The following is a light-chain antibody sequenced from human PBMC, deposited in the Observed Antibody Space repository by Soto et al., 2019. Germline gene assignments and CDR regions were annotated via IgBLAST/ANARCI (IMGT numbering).Light chain of an antibody. CDR2: GAS. CDR1: QSVSSSY. V-gene: IGKV3-15*01. J-gene: IGKJ5*01. Sequence: IVLTQSPGTLSLSHGERATLSCRASQSVSSSYLAWYQQKPGQAPRLLIYGASTRATGIPARFSGSGSGTEFTLTISSLQSEDFAVYYCQQYNNWPPITFGQGTRLEVK. CDR3: QQYNNWPPIT.